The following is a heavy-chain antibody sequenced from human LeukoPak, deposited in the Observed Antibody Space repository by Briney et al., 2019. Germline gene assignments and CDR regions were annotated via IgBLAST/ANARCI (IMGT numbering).Heavy chain of an antibody. CDR2: IYPADSDT. D-gene: IGHD3-10*01. CDR1: GYIFTHYW. V-gene: IGHV5-51*01. J-gene: IGHJ4*02. Sequence: GESLKISCQVSGYIFTHYWIGWVRQMPGKGLESMGIIYPADSDTTYSPSFQGQVTISADKCISTVYLQWSSLKASDTAMYYCARQSRDGSKTRGYYFDYWGRGTLVTVSS. CDR3: ARQSRDGSKTRGYYFDY.